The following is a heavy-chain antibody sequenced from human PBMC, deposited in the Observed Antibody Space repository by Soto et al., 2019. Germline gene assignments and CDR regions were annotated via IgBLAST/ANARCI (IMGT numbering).Heavy chain of an antibody. J-gene: IGHJ4*02. V-gene: IGHV3-23*01. Sequence: EVQLLESGGGLVQPGGSLTVSCAASGFTFGAHPMSWVRLAPGKGLEWVSTISGYGGSTYYPDSLKGRFIISRDNSKNTLYLQINTLPAEDTAISFCAKQRTTVTTSFDYWGQGTLVTVSS. CDR3: AKQRTTVTTSFDY. D-gene: IGHD4-17*01. CDR1: GFTFGAHP. CDR2: ISGYGGST.